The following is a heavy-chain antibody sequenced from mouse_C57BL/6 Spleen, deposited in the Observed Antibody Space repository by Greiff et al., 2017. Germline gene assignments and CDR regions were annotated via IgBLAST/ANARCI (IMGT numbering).Heavy chain of an antibody. CDR2: IYPGNSDT. J-gene: IGHJ2*01. D-gene: IGHD1-1*01. CDR3: TSEGTTVVHYFDY. V-gene: IGHV1-5*01. CDR1: GYTFTSYW. Sequence: EVQLQQSGTVLARPGASVKMSCKTSGYTFTSYWMHWVKQRPGQGLEWIGAIYPGNSDTSYNQKFKGKAKLTAVTSASTAYLELSSLTNEDSAVYYCTSEGTTVVHYFDYWGQGTTPTVSS.